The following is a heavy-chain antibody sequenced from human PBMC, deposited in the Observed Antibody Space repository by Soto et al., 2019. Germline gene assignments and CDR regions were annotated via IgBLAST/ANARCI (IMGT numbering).Heavy chain of an antibody. D-gene: IGHD5-12*01. V-gene: IGHV4-59*01. CDR2: ISNTGTT. Sequence: QVQLQESGPGLLKPSETLSLTCTVSGGSISSGYWSWLRQSPGEGLEWIGHISNTGTTNYSPSLKCRVFMSVDTSKTQISLKVSSVNAADTAVYYCARGTRSNSGYEHDWYFDLWGRGTLVTVSS. CDR1: GGSISSGY. CDR3: ARGTRSNSGYEHDWYFDL. J-gene: IGHJ2*01.